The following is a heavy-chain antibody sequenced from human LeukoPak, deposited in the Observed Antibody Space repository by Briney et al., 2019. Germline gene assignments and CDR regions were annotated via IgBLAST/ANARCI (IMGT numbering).Heavy chain of an antibody. CDR2: IKEDGTEK. Sequence: GGSLRLSCAGSGFTFSDFWMTWVRQTPGKGLEWVANIKEDGTEKNLVDSVKGRFTISRDNTKNLLFLEMNNLRGDDTAIYYCVRESRPGGAMGLYHNLDYWGQGTLVTVSS. CDR1: GFTFSDFW. V-gene: IGHV3-7*01. CDR3: VRESRPGGAMGLYHNLDY. D-gene: IGHD1-1*01. J-gene: IGHJ4*02.